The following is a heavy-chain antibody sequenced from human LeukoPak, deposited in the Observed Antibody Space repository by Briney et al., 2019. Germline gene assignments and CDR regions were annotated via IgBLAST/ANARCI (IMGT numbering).Heavy chain of an antibody. CDR3: AKGRSAAGADYYYYYYMDV. D-gene: IGHD6-13*01. CDR2: ISGSGGST. CDR1: GFTFSSYA. J-gene: IGHJ6*03. V-gene: IGHV3-23*01. Sequence: GGSLRLSCAASGFTFSSYAMSWVRQAPGKGLEWVSAISGSGGSTYYADSVKGRFTISRDNSKNTLYLQMNSLRAVDTAVYYCAKGRSAAGADYYYYYYMDVWGKGTTVTVSS.